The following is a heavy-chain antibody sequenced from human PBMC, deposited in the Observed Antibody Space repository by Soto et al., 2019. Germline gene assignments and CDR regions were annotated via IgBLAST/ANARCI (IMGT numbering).Heavy chain of an antibody. Sequence: GGSLRLSCAASGFTFSNAWMNWVRQAPGKGLEWVGRIKSKTDGGTTDYAAPVKGRFTISRDDSKNTLYLQMNSLKTEDTAVYYCTTDIVVVPAAPPRVSYYYYGMDVWGQGTTVTVSS. CDR2: IKSKTDGGTT. D-gene: IGHD2-2*01. CDR1: GFTFSNAW. J-gene: IGHJ6*02. CDR3: TTDIVVVPAAPPRVSYYYYGMDV. V-gene: IGHV3-15*07.